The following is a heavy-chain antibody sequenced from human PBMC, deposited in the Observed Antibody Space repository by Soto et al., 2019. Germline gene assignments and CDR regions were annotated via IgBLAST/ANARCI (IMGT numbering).Heavy chain of an antibody. J-gene: IGHJ6*02. D-gene: IGHD6-13*01. CDR2: INHSGST. V-gene: IGHV4-34*01. Sequence: LSLTCAVYGGSFSGYYWSWTRQPPGKGLEWIGEINHSGSTNYNPSLKSRVTISVDTSKNQFSLKLSSVTAADTAVYYCARNRAAAGNYYYYGMDVWGQGTTVTVSS. CDR3: ARNRAAAGNYYYYGMDV. CDR1: GGSFSGYY.